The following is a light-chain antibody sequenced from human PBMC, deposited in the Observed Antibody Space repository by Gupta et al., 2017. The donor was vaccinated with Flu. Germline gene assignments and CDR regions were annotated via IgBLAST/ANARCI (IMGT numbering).Light chain of an antibody. CDR2: RDI. V-gene: IGLV3-9*01. J-gene: IGLJ1*01. CDR3: QVWDSSSYV. Sequence: SYELTQPLSVSVALGQTAMIACGGSDLGNKHVHWYQQKPGKAPVLVIYRDINRPSGIPERFSGSNSGNTATLTISRAQAGDEADYYCQVWDSSSYVFGTGTKVTVL. CDR1: DLGNKH.